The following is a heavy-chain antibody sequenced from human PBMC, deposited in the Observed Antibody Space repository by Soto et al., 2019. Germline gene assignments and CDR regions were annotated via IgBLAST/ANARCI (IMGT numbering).Heavy chain of an antibody. J-gene: IGHJ4*02. CDR3: AREVEGVVDC. D-gene: IGHD1-1*01. CDR2: IAYGGRNK. Sequence: QVQLVESGGGVVQPGRSLRLSCAASGFTFSSYAMHWVRQAPGKGLEWVAVIAYGGRNKYYADSVKGRFTISRDNSKNTLYLQMNSLRIEDTAVYYCAREVEGVVDCWGQGTLVTVSS. V-gene: IGHV3-30*04. CDR1: GFTFSSYA.